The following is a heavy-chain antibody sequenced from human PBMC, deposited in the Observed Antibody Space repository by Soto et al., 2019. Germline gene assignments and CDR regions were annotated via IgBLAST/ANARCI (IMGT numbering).Heavy chain of an antibody. J-gene: IGHJ5*02. CDR1: GYTFTSYG. Sequence: QVQLVQSGAEVKKPGASVKVSCKASGYTFTSYGISWVRQAPGQGLEWMGWISAYNGNTNYAQKLQGRVTMTTDTTXSXXYMELRSLRSDDTAVYYCARVCSGGSCYSGGWFDPWGQGTLVTVSS. V-gene: IGHV1-18*01. CDR3: ARVCSGGSCYSGGWFDP. D-gene: IGHD2-15*01. CDR2: ISAYNGNT.